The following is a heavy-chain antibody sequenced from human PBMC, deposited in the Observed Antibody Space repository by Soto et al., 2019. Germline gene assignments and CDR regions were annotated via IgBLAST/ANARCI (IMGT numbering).Heavy chain of an antibody. CDR3: VRWGGYY. J-gene: IGHJ4*02. V-gene: IGHV3-7*03. Sequence: PGGSLRLSCAASGFTFSTYLMTWVRQAPGKGLEWVANINQDGSEKYYVDSVKGRFAISRDNAKNSLYLQMNSLRAEDTALYYCVRWGGYYWGQGTRGTISS. CDR2: INQDGSEK. D-gene: IGHD3-10*01. CDR1: GFTFSTYL.